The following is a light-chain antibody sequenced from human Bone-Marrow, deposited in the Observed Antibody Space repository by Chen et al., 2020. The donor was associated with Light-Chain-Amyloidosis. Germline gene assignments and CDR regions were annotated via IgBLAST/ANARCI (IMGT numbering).Light chain of an antibody. CDR3: SSYTITNTLV. CDR1: SSDVGGDNH. Sequence: QSALTQPASVSGSPGQSITISCTGTSSDVGGDNHVSWYQQHPDKAPKLMIYEVTTRPSWVPDRFSGSKSDNTASLTISGLQTVDEADYFCSSYTITNTLVFGSGTRVTVL. CDR2: EVT. V-gene: IGLV2-14*01. J-gene: IGLJ1*01.